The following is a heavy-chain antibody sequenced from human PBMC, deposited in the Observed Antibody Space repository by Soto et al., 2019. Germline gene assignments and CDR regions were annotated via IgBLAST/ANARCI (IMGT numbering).Heavy chain of an antibody. J-gene: IGHJ4*02. Sequence: QLQLQESGPGLVKPSETLSLTCTVSGGSISGSSYYWGWIRQPPGKGLEWIGTIYYSGSTYYNPSLKSRVTISVDSSKNQFSLKVSSVTAADTAVYYCARHAYRRGWADYWGQGTLVTVSS. CDR1: GGSISGSSYY. CDR2: IYYSGST. V-gene: IGHV4-39*01. D-gene: IGHD6-19*01. CDR3: ARHAYRRGWADY.